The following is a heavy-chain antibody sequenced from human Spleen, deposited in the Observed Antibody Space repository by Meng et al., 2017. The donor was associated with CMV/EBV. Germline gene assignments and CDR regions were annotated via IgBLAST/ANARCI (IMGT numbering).Heavy chain of an antibody. J-gene: IGHJ3*02. CDR2: IYSDGIST. CDR3: AREPGRGAFDI. V-gene: IGHV3-74*01. Sequence: GGSLRLSCVVSGVNFNTFWMHWVRQVPGKGLEWLSRIYSDGISTRYADSVKGRFTISRDNTKNTLYLQMDGLRAEDTAVYYCAREPGRGAFDIWGQGQWSPSPQ. D-gene: IGHD3-10*01. CDR1: GVNFNTFW.